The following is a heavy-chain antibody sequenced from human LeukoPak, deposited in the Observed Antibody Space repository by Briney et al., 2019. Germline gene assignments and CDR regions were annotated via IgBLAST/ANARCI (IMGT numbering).Heavy chain of an antibody. CDR3: ARGRSSNYDILTGYFAY. D-gene: IGHD3-9*01. V-gene: IGHV4-34*01. CDR2: INHSGST. Sequence: SETLSLTCAVYGGSFSGYYWSWIRQPPGKGLEWIGEINHSGSTNYNPSLKSRVTISVDTSKNQFSLKLSSVTAADTAVYYCARGRSSNYDILTGYFAYWGQGTLVTVSS. J-gene: IGHJ4*02. CDR1: GGSFSGYY.